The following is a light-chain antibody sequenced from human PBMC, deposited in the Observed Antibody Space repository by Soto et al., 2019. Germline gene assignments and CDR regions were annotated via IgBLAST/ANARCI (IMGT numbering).Light chain of an antibody. CDR3: QQYGSSSYT. J-gene: IGKJ2*01. V-gene: IGKV3-20*01. CDR2: AAS. Sequence: EIVLTQSPGTLSLSPGERATLSCRASQSISSSYLAWYQQKPGQAPRLLIYAASSRATGIPDRCSGSGSGTAFTLTISILAPEDFAVYYFQQYGSSSYTFGQGTQLEIK. CDR1: QSISSSY.